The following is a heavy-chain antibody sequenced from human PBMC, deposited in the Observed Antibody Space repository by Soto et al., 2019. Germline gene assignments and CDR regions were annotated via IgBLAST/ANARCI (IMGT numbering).Heavy chain of an antibody. D-gene: IGHD3-3*01. V-gene: IGHV4-34*01. J-gene: IGHJ4*02. CDR2: INHSGST. CDR3: ARGRGGGVYDFWSGYPAPYFDY. CDR1: GGSFSGYY. Sequence: QVQLQQWGAGLLKPSETLSLTCAVYGGSFSGYYWSWIRQPPGKGLEWIGEINHSGSTNSNPALKSRVTISVDTSKNQFSLKLSSVTAADTAVYYCARGRGGGVYDFWSGYPAPYFDYWGQGTLVTVSS.